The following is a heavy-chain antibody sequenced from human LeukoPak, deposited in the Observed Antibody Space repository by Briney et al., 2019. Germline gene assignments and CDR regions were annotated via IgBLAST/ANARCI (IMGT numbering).Heavy chain of an antibody. Sequence: ASVKVSRKASGYTFTSYGISWVRQAPGQGLDVIGLISAYNGNTNYAQKHQGRVTMTTDTSTSTAYMELRSLRSDDTAVYYCARWEGADTAMEFSYDYWGQGTLVTASS. CDR3: ARWEGADTAMEFSYDY. CDR1: GYTFTSYG. D-gene: IGHD5-18*01. CDR2: ISAYNGNT. J-gene: IGHJ4*02. V-gene: IGHV1-18*01.